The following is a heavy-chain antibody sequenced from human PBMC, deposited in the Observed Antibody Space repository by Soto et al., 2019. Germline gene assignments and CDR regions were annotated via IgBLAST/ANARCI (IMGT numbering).Heavy chain of an antibody. D-gene: IGHD3-10*01. CDR2: IGTAGYT. CDR3: ARGVGYYGSGSRLMAFDI. CDR1: GFTFSSYD. Sequence: EVQLVESGGGLVQPGGSLRLSCAASGFTFSSYDMHWVRQATGKGLEWVSAIGTAGYTYYPGSVKGRFTISRENAKNSLYLQMNGLRAGDTAVYYCARGVGYYGSGSRLMAFDIWGQGTMVTVSS. V-gene: IGHV3-13*01. J-gene: IGHJ3*02.